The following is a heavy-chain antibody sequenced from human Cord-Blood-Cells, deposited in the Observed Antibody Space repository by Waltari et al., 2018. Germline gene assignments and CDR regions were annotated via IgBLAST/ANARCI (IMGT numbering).Heavy chain of an antibody. D-gene: IGHD3-22*01. CDR2: NNPNSGGT. V-gene: IGHV1-2*04. CDR3: ARGEGTMIVDAFDI. Sequence: QVQPVQSGAEVKKPGASVKVSCKASGYTFTGYYTHSVRQAPGQGIELRGWNNPNSGGTNYAQKFQGWVTMTRDTSISTAYMELSRLRSDDTAVYYCARGEGTMIVDAFDIWGQGTMVTVSS. J-gene: IGHJ3*02. CDR1: GYTFTGYY.